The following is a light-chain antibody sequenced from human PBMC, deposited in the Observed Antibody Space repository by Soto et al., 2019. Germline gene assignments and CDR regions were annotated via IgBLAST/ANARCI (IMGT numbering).Light chain of an antibody. CDR1: QSISSSY. CDR2: GAS. CDR3: QQYGRSHWT. V-gene: IGKV3-20*01. Sequence: EIVLTQSPGTLSLSPGERATLSCRASQSISSSYLAWYQQKPGQAPRLLIYGASSRATGIPDRFSGSGSGTDVTLTISRLEPEDFAVYYCQQYGRSHWTFGQGTKVEIK. J-gene: IGKJ1*01.